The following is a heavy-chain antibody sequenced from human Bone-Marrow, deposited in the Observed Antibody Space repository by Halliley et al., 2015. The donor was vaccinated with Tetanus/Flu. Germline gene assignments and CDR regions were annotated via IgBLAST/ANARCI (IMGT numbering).Heavy chain of an antibody. CDR3: VRDSTYYYGSGTYYSVPDLDY. V-gene: IGHV3-48*02. Sequence: STTLNYADSVQGRFTISRDNAKKSLFLQINSLRDEDTAVYYCVRDSTYYYGSGTYYSVPDLDYWGQGTLVTVSS. D-gene: IGHD3-10*01. J-gene: IGHJ4*02. CDR2: STTL.